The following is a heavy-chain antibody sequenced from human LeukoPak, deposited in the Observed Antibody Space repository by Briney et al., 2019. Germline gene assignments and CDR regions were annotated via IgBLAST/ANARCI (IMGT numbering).Heavy chain of an antibody. D-gene: IGHD3-22*01. CDR1: VYWFTNYM. CDR3: ARLVGDSSVYTPGCYY. CDR2: IFLGDSTT. V-gene: IGHV5-51*01. Sequence: GESLKISCKGSVYWFTNYMICGVREMLGRGLWRVGIIFLGDSTTNSRQSLRSHGSISADTTTRTAYLQWGSLKASDNAMYYCARLVGDSSVYTPGCYYWGQGTLVTVS. J-gene: IGHJ4*02.